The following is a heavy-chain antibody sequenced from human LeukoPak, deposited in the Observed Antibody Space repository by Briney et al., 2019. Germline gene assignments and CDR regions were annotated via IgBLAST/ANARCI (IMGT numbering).Heavy chain of an antibody. V-gene: IGHV3-30*03. CDR2: ISYDGSNK. D-gene: IGHD3-16*01. CDR3: ARDRSDYTWGSSAGMDV. CDR1: GFTFSSYA. J-gene: IGHJ6*04. Sequence: GGSLRLSCEASGFTFSSYAMHWVRQAPGKGLDWMAVISYDGSNKYYADSVKGRFTISRDNSEKTLSLQMISLRDGDRAVYYCARDRSDYTWGSSAGMDVWGKGTTVTVSS.